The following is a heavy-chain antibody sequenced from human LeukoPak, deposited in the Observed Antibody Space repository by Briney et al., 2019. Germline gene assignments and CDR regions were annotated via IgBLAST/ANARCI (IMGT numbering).Heavy chain of an antibody. CDR3: ARDRKQWLTIADAFDI. D-gene: IGHD6-19*01. CDR2: IIPILGIA. J-gene: IGHJ3*02. CDR1: GGTFSSYA. V-gene: IGHV1-69*04. Sequence: ASVKVSCKASGGTFSSYAISWVRQAPGQGLEWMGRIIPILGIANYAQKFQGRVTITADKSTSTAYMELRSLRSDDTAVYYCARDRKQWLTIADAFDIWGQGTMVTVSS.